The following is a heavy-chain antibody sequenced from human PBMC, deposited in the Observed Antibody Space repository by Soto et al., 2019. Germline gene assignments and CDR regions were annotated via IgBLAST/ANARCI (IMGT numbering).Heavy chain of an antibody. J-gene: IGHJ5*02. CDR2: FDPEDGET. Sequence: QVQLVQSGAEVKKPGASVKVSCKVSGYTLTELSMHWVRQAPGKGLEWMGGFDPEDGETIYAQKFQGRVTRTEDTSTDTAYMELSSLRSEDTAVYYCATLYGSGSYSPLGPWGQGTLVTVSS. CDR3: ATLYGSGSYSPLGP. CDR1: GYTLTELS. V-gene: IGHV1-24*01. D-gene: IGHD3-10*01.